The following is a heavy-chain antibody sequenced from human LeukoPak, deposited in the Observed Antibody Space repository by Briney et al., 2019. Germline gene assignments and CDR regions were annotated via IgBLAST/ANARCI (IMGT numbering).Heavy chain of an antibody. CDR1: GFTFSSYA. CDR3: ARPSGSWSSPLDAFDI. CDR2: ISYDGSNK. Sequence: PGGSLRLSCAASGFTFSSYAMHWVRQAPGKGLEWVAVISYDGSNKYYADSVKGRFTISRDNSKNTLYLQVNSLRAEDTAVYYCARPSGSWSSPLDAFDIWGQGTMVTVSS. J-gene: IGHJ3*02. D-gene: IGHD6-13*01. V-gene: IGHV3-30-3*01.